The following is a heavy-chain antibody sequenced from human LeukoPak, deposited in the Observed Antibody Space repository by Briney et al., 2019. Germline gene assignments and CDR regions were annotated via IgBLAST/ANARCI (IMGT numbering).Heavy chain of an antibody. CDR2: ISDSGGRT. Sequence: PGGSLRLSCVVSGIILSNYGLNWVRQAPGKGLEWVAGISDSGGRTKYADSVKGRFTISRDNLKSTLYLQMNSLRAEDTAVYFCAKRGVVIRVILVGFHKEAYYFDSWGQGALVTVSS. CDR1: GIILSNYG. J-gene: IGHJ4*02. V-gene: IGHV3-23*01. D-gene: IGHD3-22*01. CDR3: AKRGVVIRVILVGFHKEAYYFDS.